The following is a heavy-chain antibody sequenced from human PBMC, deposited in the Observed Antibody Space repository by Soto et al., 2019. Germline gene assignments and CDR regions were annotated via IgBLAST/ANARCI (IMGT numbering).Heavy chain of an antibody. D-gene: IGHD3-10*01. CDR2: INHSGST. Sequence: QVQLQQWGAGLLKPSETLSLTCAVYGGSFSGYYWSWIRQPPGKGLEWIGEINHSGSTNYNPSLKSRGTISVDTSKDQFSLKLSSVTAADTAVYYCARGLLWFGELSHYYGYGMDVWGQGTTVTVSS. CDR3: ARGLLWFGELSHYYGYGMDV. CDR1: GGSFSGYY. J-gene: IGHJ6*02. V-gene: IGHV4-34*01.